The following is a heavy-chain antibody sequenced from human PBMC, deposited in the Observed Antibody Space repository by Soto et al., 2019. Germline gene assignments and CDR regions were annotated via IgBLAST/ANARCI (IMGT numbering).Heavy chain of an antibody. CDR3: ARSGNEGAVDY. D-gene: IGHD1-26*01. J-gene: IGHJ4*02. CDR1: GDSVSSKSSA. CDR2: TYYRSKWYN. V-gene: IGHV6-1*01. Sequence: SQTLALACGISGDSVSSKSSACNSIRQSPSRGLEWLGRTYYRSKWYNEYAVSVKSRIIINPDTSKNQFSLQLNSVTPEDTAVYYCARSGNEGAVDYWGQGTLVTVSS.